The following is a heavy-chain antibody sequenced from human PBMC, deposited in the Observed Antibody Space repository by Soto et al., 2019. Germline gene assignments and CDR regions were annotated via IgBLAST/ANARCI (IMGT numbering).Heavy chain of an antibody. CDR3: AKGLSEWFPDWFDP. Sequence: GSLRPACSASGFTFSIYAMSWVRQAPGKGLEWVSAISGSGGSTYYADSVKGRFTISRDNSKNTLYLQMNSLRAEDTAVYYSAKGLSEWFPDWFDPWGQGTLVTVYS. CDR1: GFTFSIYA. D-gene: IGHD3-3*01. CDR2: ISGSGGST. V-gene: IGHV3-23*01. J-gene: IGHJ5*02.